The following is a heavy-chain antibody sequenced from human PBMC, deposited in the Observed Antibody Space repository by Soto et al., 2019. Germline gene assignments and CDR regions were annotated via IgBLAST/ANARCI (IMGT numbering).Heavy chain of an antibody. CDR3: ARDGGTDFDY. D-gene: IGHD1-26*01. Sequence: PGGSLRLSSAASGFTFSTYWMHWVRQAPGQELVGVLSLDNDGTNTRYADSVKGRFTISRDNGKNTVYLQRASLRAEDTAVYYCARDGGTDFDYWGQGTLVTVSS. CDR1: GFTFSTYW. J-gene: IGHJ4*02. V-gene: IGHV3-74*01. CDR2: LDNDGTNT.